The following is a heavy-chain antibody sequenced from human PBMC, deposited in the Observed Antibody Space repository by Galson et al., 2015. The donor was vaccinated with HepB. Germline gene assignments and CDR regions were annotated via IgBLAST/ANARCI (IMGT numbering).Heavy chain of an antibody. CDR1: GFTFSDYY. V-gene: IGHV3-11*06. J-gene: IGHJ4*02. Sequence: SLRLSCAASGFTFSDYYMSWIRQAPGKGLEWVSYISSTSTYTKYADSVKGRFTISRDSAKNSLYMQMNSLRAEDTAVYYCARGPSSSWSHFDYWGQGTLVTVSS. CDR3: ARGPSSSWSHFDY. CDR2: ISSTSTYT. D-gene: IGHD6-13*01.